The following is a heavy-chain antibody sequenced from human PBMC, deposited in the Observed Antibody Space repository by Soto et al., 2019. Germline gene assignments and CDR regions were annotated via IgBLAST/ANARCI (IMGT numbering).Heavy chain of an antibody. J-gene: IGHJ6*02. Sequence: QVQLVQSGAEVKKPGASVKVSCKASGYTFTSYAMHWVRQAPGQRLEWMGWINAGNGNTKYSQKFQGRVTITRDTSASTAYMELSSLRSEDTAVYYCARDLDAYYGSEIKGIVYYYYGMDVWGQGTTVTVSS. V-gene: IGHV1-3*01. CDR1: GYTFTSYA. D-gene: IGHD3-10*01. CDR3: ARDLDAYYGSEIKGIVYYYYGMDV. CDR2: INAGNGNT.